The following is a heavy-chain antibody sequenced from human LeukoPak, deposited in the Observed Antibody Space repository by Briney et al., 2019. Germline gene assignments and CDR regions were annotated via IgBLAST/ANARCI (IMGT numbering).Heavy chain of an antibody. CDR2: IIPIFGTA. D-gene: IGHD1-26*01. J-gene: IGHJ4*02. CDR1: GGTFSSYA. V-gene: IGHV1-69*13. CDR3: AGDPDSGYLDY. Sequence: SVKVSCKASGGTFSSYAIGWVRQAPGQGLEWMGGIIPIFGTANYAQKFQGRVTITADESTSTAYMELSSLRSEDTAVYYCAGDPDSGYLDYWGQGTLVTVSS.